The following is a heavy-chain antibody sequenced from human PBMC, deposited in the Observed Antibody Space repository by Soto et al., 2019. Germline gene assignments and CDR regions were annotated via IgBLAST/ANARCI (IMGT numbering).Heavy chain of an antibody. CDR1: GGSISSGDYY. CDR2: IYYSGST. J-gene: IGHJ6*02. CDR3: ARGSYYYGMDV. Sequence: QVQLQESGPGLVKPSQTLSLTCTVSGGSISSGDYYWSWIRQPPGKGLEWFGYIYYSGSTYYNPSLKSXXTXSXXTSKNQFSLKLSSVTAADTAVYYCARGSYYYGMDVWGQGTTVTVSS. V-gene: IGHV4-30-4*01.